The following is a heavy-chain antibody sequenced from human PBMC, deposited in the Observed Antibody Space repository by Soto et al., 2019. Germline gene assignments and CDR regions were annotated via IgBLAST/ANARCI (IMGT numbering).Heavy chain of an antibody. V-gene: IGHV1-46*01. Sequence: ASVKVSCKASGYTFTSYYMHWVRQAPGQGLEWMGIINPSGGSTSYAQKFQGRVTMTRDTSTSTVYMELSSLRSEDTAVYYCAVELGVVPAAMSGFDYWGQGTLVTVSS. D-gene: IGHD2-2*01. CDR1: GYTFTSYY. CDR2: INPSGGST. CDR3: AVELGVVPAAMSGFDY. J-gene: IGHJ4*02.